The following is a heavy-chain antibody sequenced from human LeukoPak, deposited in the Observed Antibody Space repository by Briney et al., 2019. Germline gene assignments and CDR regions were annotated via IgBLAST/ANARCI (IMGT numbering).Heavy chain of an antibody. CDR2: IKPSGDNT. Sequence: ASVKVSCKTSGYSFTSYNLHWVRQAPGQRLEWMGIIKPSGDNTNNAQKFQGRVTMTSDTSTGTVYMELSSLRSEDTAVYYCVRVRDGYNDAYDIWGQGTTVTVTS. J-gene: IGHJ3*02. V-gene: IGHV1-46*01. CDR1: GYSFTSYN. CDR3: VRVRDGYNDAYDI. D-gene: IGHD5-24*01.